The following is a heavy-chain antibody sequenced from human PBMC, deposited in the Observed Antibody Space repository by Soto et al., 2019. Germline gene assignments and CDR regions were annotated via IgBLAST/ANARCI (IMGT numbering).Heavy chain of an antibody. D-gene: IGHD4-17*01. CDR3: VSQRTTVPTQAYFDY. CDR2: VYYGGRS. CDR1: GGSVTNSSYY. Sequence: SETLSLTCTVSGGSVTNSSYYWSWIRQSPGKGLEWIGSVYYGGRSYSKSSVKSRVTISVDTSKNRFSLSLNSVTASDTAVYFCVSQRTTVPTQAYFDYWGPGALVTVSS. J-gene: IGHJ4*02. V-gene: IGHV4-39*01.